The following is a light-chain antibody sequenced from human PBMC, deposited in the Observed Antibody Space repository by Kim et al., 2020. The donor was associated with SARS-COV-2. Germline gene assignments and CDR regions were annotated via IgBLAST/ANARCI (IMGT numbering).Light chain of an antibody. J-gene: IGKJ5*01. Sequence: DIVMTQSPDSLAVSLGERATINCKSSQSVLYSSNNKNYLAWYQQKAGQPPKLLFYWASTRGSGVPDRFSGSGSGTDFTLTISSLQAADVAVYYCQQCYNTPISFGQGTRLEI. CDR1: QSVLYSSNNKNY. CDR3: QQCYNTPIS. V-gene: IGKV4-1*01. CDR2: WAS.